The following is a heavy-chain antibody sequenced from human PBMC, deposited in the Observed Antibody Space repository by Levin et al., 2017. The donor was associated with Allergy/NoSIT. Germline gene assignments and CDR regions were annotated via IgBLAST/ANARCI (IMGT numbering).Heavy chain of an antibody. CDR1: GGSFSGYY. CDR2: INHSGST. D-gene: IGHD3-16*02. J-gene: IGHJ5*02. CDR3: ARTSGLIVWGSYRNPHWFGP. V-gene: IGHV4-34*01. Sequence: PGGSLRLSCAVYGGSFSGYYWNWIRQPPGKGLEWIGGINHSGSTNYNPSLKSRVTISVDTSKNQFSLKLSSVTATDTAVYYCARTSGLIVWGSYRNPHWFGPWGQGALVTVSS.